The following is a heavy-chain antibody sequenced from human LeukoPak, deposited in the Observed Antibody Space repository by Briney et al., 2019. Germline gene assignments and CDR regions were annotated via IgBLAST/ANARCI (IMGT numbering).Heavy chain of an antibody. CDR3: ARGGYYGSGNDFRFDP. J-gene: IGHJ5*02. CDR2: IYYSGST. Sequence: SETLSLTCAVYGGSFSGYYWSWIRQPPGKGLEWIGYIYYSGSTNYKPSLKSQVTISVDTSKNQFSLKLSSVTAADTAVYYCARGGYYGSGNDFRFDPWGQGTLVTVSS. D-gene: IGHD3-10*01. V-gene: IGHV4-59*01. CDR1: GGSFSGYY.